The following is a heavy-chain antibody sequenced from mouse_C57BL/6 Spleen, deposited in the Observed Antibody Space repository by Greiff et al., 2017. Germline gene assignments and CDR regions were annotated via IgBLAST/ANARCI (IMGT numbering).Heavy chain of an antibody. CDR2: IYPGDGDT. CDR3: AREEGYGFAWFAY. CDR1: GYAFSSYW. J-gene: IGHJ3*01. D-gene: IGHD2-2*01. Sequence: VKLQQSGAELVKPGASVKISCKASGYAFSSYWMNWVKQRPGKGLEWIGQIYPGDGDTNYNGKFKGKATLTADKSSRTAYMQLSSLTSEDSAVYFCAREEGYGFAWFAYWGQGTLVTVSA. V-gene: IGHV1-80*01.